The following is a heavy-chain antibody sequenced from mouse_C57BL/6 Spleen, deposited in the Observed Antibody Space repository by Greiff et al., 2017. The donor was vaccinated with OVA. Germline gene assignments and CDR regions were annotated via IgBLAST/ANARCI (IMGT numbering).Heavy chain of an antibody. CDR2: ILPGSGST. J-gene: IGHJ2*01. V-gene: IGHV1-9*01. Sequence: VQLQESGAELMQPGASVKLSCKATGYTFTGYWIDWVKQRPGHGLEWIGEILPGSGSTTSNEKFTGKATFTTATSSDKAYMQLSSLTTEYSAIYYCARVRTGTSPFDYWGQGTTLTVAS. CDR1: GYTFTGYW. D-gene: IGHD4-1*01. CDR3: ARVRTGTSPFDY.